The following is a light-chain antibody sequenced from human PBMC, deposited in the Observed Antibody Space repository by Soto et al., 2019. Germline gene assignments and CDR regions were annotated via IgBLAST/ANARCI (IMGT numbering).Light chain of an antibody. Sequence: EIVLTQSPATLSLSPGERATLSCRASYTVSTYLSWYQQKPGQAPRLLIYDASNRATGIPARFRGSGSGTDFTLTISSLEPEDFAVYYCQQRSIPLTFGGGTKVDIK. V-gene: IGKV3-11*01. CDR1: YTVSTY. J-gene: IGKJ4*01. CDR2: DAS. CDR3: QQRSIPLT.